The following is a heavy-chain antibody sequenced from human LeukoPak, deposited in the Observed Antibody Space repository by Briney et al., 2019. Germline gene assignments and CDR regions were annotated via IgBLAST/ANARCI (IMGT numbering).Heavy chain of an antibody. V-gene: IGHV3-23*01. CDR2: ISGSGGST. CDR3: AKTGTRDIVVVPAATYYYYYGMDV. J-gene: IGHJ6*02. D-gene: IGHD2-2*01. Sequence: PGGSLRLSCTASGFTFSSFATSWVRQAPGKGLEWVSAISGSGGSTYYADSVKGRFTISKDNSKNTLYLQMNSLRAEDTAVYYCAKTGTRDIVVVPAATYYYYYGMDVWGQGTTVTVSS. CDR1: GFTFSSFA.